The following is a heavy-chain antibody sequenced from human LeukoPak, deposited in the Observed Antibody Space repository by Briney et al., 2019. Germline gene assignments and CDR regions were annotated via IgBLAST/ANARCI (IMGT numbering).Heavy chain of an antibody. J-gene: IGHJ4*02. CDR2: ISSSSSYI. CDR1: GFTFSSHS. V-gene: IGHV3-21*01. Sequence: PGGSLRLSCAASGFTFSSHSMNWVRQAPGKGLEWVSSISSSSSYIYYADSVKGRFTISRDNAKNSLFLQMNSLRAEDTAVYYCAREGRNSIFGVVNHNLNDYFDYWGQGTLVTASS. D-gene: IGHD3-3*01. CDR3: AREGRNSIFGVVNHNLNDYFDY.